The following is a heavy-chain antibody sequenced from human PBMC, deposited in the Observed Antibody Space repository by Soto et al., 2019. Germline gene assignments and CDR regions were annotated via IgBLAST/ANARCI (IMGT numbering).Heavy chain of an antibody. CDR1: GLTFSTYA. CDR2: ITSSGDKT. V-gene: IGHV3-23*01. D-gene: IGHD3-10*01. CDR3: AKAPRGGSRGEWYFDL. Sequence: EMQLLESGGALEQPGGSLRLSCAASGLTFSTYAMTWVRLPPGRGLDYVSAITSSGDKTWYADSVKGRFTISRDNSKGTLYLQMNSLRGEDTAIYYCAKAPRGGSRGEWYFDLWGRGTLVTVSS. J-gene: IGHJ2*01.